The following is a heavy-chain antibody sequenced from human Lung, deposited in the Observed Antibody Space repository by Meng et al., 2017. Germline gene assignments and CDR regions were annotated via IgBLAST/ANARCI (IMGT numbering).Heavy chain of an antibody. CDR1: GFTFDDYP. Sequence: GSRKISCAASGFTFDDYPMHWVRQAPGKGLEWVSLISWGGSSTYYADSVKGRFTISRDNSKNSLYLQMNSLRVEDTAVYYCAKDIALKYYYDSSGYYHDYYYGMDVWGQGTTVTVSS. J-gene: IGHJ6*02. D-gene: IGHD3-22*01. CDR2: ISWGGSST. CDR3: AKDIALKYYYDSSGYYHDYYYGMDV. V-gene: IGHV3-43D*04.